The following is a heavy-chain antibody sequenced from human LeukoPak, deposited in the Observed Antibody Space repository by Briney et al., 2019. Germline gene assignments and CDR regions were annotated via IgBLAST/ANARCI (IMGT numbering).Heavy chain of an antibody. CDR2: INHSGST. D-gene: IGHD3-9*01. CDR3: ARVRGYGYYDILTGYYRGTEFDY. Sequence: PSETLSLTCAVYGGSFCGYYWSWIRQPPGKGLEWIGEINHSGSTNYNPSLKSRVTISVDTSKNQFSLKLSSVTAADTAVYYCARVRGYGYYDILTGYYRGTEFDYWGQGTLVTVSS. CDR1: GGSFCGYY. V-gene: IGHV4-34*01. J-gene: IGHJ4*02.